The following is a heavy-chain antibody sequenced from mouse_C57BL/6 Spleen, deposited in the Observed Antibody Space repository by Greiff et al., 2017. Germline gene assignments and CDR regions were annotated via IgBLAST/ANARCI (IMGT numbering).Heavy chain of an antibody. V-gene: IGHV1-76*01. J-gene: IGHJ2*01. CDR3: ARERRYYFDY. CDR2: IYPGSGNT. Sequence: QVQLKQSGAELVRPGASVKLSCKASGYTFTDYYINWVKQRPGQGLEWIARIYPGSGNTYYNEKFKGKATLTAEKSSSTAYMQLSSLTSEDSAVYFCARERRYYFDYWGQGTTLTVSS. CDR1: GYTFTDYY.